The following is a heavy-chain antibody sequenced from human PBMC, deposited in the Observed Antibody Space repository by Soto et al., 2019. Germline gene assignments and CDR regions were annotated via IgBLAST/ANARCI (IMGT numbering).Heavy chain of an antibody. V-gene: IGHV4-61*08. J-gene: IGHJ2*01. Sequence: SSETLSLTCTVSGGSISSGDYYWSWIRQPPGKGLEWIGYIYYSGSTNYNPSLKSRVTISVDTSKNQFSLKLSSVTAADTAVYYCARNGHIWGSYRSDDWYFDLWGRGTLVTVSS. CDR3: ARNGHIWGSYRSDDWYFDL. D-gene: IGHD3-16*02. CDR1: GGSISSGDYY. CDR2: IYYSGST.